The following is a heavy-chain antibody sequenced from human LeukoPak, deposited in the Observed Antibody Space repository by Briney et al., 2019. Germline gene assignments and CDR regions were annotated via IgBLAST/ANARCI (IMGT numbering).Heavy chain of an antibody. CDR3: ARGPGGKYCSGGSCYGVDWYFDL. CDR1: GGSISSYY. D-gene: IGHD2-15*01. CDR2: IFYSGNT. Sequence: SETLSLTCTVSGGSISSYYWSWLRQSPGTGLEWMGYIFYSGNTNYNPSLKSRVSISVDTSRNQFSLNLNSVTAADTAVYYCARGPGGKYCSGGSCYGVDWYFDLWAVAPWSLSPQ. V-gene: IGHV4-59*01. J-gene: IGHJ2*01.